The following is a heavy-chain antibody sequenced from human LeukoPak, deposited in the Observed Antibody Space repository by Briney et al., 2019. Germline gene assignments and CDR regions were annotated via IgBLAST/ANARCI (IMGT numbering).Heavy chain of an antibody. CDR2: IDPNTGGT. Sequence: ASVKVSCKTSGYTFTNYYIHWVRQAPGQGLEWMGRIDPNTGGTKSAKNFQGRVTMTRDTSISTAYMALSGLRSDDTAVYYCASLSNIVETKVDYGGQGPRVTVSS. CDR1: GYTFTNYY. J-gene: IGHJ4*02. V-gene: IGHV1-2*06. D-gene: IGHD5-12*01. CDR3: ASLSNIVETKVDY.